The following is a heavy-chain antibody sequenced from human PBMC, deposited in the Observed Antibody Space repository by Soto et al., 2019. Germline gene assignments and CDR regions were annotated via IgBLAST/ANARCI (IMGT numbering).Heavy chain of an antibody. Sequence: GGSLRLSCVASGFNFNVFSMKWVRQAPGEGLEWVSSITSSGTFREYADSVKGRFTISRDNAKSSLFLQMNSLRMEDTAVYYCARDQGIRYFQSGNENLHLFDYWGQGTLVTVSS. V-gene: IGHV3-21*01. D-gene: IGHD3-9*01. CDR3: ARDQGIRYFQSGNENLHLFDY. CDR2: ITSSGTFR. CDR1: GFNFNVFS. J-gene: IGHJ4*02.